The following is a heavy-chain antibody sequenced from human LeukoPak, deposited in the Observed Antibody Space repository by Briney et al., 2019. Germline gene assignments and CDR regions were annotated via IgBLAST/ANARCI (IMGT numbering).Heavy chain of an antibody. V-gene: IGHV4-59*01. J-gene: IGHJ4*02. CDR1: GGSISSYY. D-gene: IGHD6-19*01. Sequence: PSETLSLTCTVSGGSISSYYWSWIRQPPGKRLEWIGYIYYSGSTNYNPSLKSRVTISVDTSKNQFSLKLSSVTAADTAVYYCARDDQWLVFWGQGTLVTVSS. CDR3: ARDDQWLVF. CDR2: IYYSGST.